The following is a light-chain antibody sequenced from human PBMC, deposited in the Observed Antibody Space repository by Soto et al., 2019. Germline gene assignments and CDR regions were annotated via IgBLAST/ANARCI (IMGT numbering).Light chain of an antibody. J-gene: IGKJ1*01. CDR1: QSINTY. CDR3: QQSYSRGT. CDR2: AAS. V-gene: IGKV1-39*01. Sequence: DIQMTQSPSSLSASVGDRVTITCRASQSINTYLNWYQQKPGKAPKLLIYAASSLLSGVPSRFSGSGSGTDFTLTISSLQPEDFATYYCQQSYSRGTFGQGTKVEI.